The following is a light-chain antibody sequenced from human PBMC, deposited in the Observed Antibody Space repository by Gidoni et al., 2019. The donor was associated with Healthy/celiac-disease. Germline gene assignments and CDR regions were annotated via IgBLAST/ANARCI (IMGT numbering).Light chain of an antibody. J-gene: IGLJ2*01. V-gene: IGLV2-14*01. CDR2: DVS. Sequence: QSALTQPASVSGSPGQSITISCTGTSRDVGGYNYVSWYQQHPGKAPKLMIYDVSNRPSGVSNLFSGSKSGNTASLTISGLQAEDEADYYCSSYTSSSTLVFGGGTKLTVL. CDR1: SRDVGGYNY. CDR3: SSYTSSSTLV.